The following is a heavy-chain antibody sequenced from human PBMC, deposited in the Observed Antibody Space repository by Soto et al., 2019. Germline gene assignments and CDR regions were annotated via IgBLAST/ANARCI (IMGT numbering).Heavy chain of an antibody. CDR1: GGSISSSDSH. CDR3: ARGLGSGNYV. Sequence: PSETLSLTCTVSGGSISSSDSHWSWIRQPPGTGLEWIGYISYSGYTSYTPSLKSRVTISLDTSKNQLSLQLNSVTPDDTAVYYCARGLGSGNYVWGQGTRVTVSS. J-gene: IGHJ1*01. V-gene: IGHV4-30-4*01. CDR2: ISYSGYT. D-gene: IGHD3-10*01.